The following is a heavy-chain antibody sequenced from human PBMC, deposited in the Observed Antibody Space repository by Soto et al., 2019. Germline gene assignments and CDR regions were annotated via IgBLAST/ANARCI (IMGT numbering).Heavy chain of an antibody. D-gene: IGHD4-17*01. CDR2: IYYSGST. CDR1: GVSVTSSTYY. J-gene: IGHJ6*02. V-gene: IGHV4-39*01. CDR3: ANDYGDYKSYYAMDV. Sequence: SETLSLTCTVTGVSVTSSTYYWGWIRQPPGKGLEWIGSIYYSGSTYYNPSLRSRVTITVDTSKNQVSLKLTSVTAADTAVYYCANDYGDYKSYYAMDVWGQGTTVTVSS.